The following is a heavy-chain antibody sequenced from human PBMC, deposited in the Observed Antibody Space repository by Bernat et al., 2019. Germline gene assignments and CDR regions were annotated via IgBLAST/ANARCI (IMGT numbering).Heavy chain of an antibody. CDR3: AKATYYNDSSGYYYQRVDY. CDR2: ISAYNGNT. D-gene: IGHD3-22*01. Sequence: QVQLVQSGAEVKKPGASVKVSCKASGYTFISYGISWVRQAPGQGLEWMGWISAYNGNTNYAQKLQGRVNITTDKSTSTSYLELRSLRSDDTAVYYCAKATYYNDSSGYYYQRVDYWGQGTLVTVSS. V-gene: IGHV1-18*01. J-gene: IGHJ4*02. CDR1: GYTFISYG.